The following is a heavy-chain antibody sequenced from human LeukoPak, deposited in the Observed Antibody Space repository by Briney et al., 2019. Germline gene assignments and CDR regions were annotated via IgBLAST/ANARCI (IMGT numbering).Heavy chain of an antibody. CDR3: AKDREYQLLQNYYYYYMDV. CDR1: GFTFSSYG. CDR2: IRYDGSNK. D-gene: IGHD2-2*01. V-gene: IGHV3-30*02. Sequence: GGSLRLSCAASGFTFSSYGMHWVRQAPGKGLEWVAFIRYDGSNKYYADSVKGRFTISRDNSKNKLYLQMNSLRAEDTAVYYCAKDREYQLLQNYYYYYMDVWGKGTTVTVSS. J-gene: IGHJ6*03.